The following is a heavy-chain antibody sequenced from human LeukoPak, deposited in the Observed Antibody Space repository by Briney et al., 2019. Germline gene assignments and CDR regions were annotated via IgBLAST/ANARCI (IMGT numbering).Heavy chain of an antibody. D-gene: IGHD3-10*01. CDR1: GFRFSSYE. J-gene: IGHJ4*02. Sequence: GSLRLSCAASGFRFSSYEMNWVRQAPGKGLEWVSHISSGGTTIYYADSVKGRFTISRDNAKNSLYLQMNGLRAEDTAVYYCAKSFMDWGQGTLVTVSS. CDR2: ISSGGTTI. V-gene: IGHV3-48*03. CDR3: AKSFMD.